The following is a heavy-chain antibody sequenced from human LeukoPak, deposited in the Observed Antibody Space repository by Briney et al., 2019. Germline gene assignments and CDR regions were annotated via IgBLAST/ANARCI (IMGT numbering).Heavy chain of an antibody. CDR1: GFTFSSYA. CDR3: AKNPRYTGGYYDSSGFYFDY. Sequence: GGSLRLSCAASGFTFSSYAMSWVRQAPGKGLEWVSAISGSGGSTYYADSVKGRFTISRDNSKNTLYLQMNSLRAEDTAVYYCAKNPRYTGGYYDSSGFYFDYWGQGTLVTVSS. CDR2: ISGSGGST. J-gene: IGHJ4*02. D-gene: IGHD3-22*01. V-gene: IGHV3-23*01.